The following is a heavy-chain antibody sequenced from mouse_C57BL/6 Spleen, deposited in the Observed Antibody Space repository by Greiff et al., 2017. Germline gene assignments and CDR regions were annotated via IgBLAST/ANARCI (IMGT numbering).Heavy chain of an antibody. J-gene: IGHJ4*01. D-gene: IGHD3-3*01. CDR3: ARELEDAMDC. CDR1: GFTFSSYA. Sequence: EVMLVESGGGLVKPGGSLKLSCAASGFTFSSYAMSWVRQTPEKRLEWVATISDGGSYTYYPDNVKGRFTISRDNAKNNLYLQMSHLKSEDTAMYYCARELEDAMDCWGQGTAVTVSS. CDR2: ISDGGSYT. V-gene: IGHV5-4*01.